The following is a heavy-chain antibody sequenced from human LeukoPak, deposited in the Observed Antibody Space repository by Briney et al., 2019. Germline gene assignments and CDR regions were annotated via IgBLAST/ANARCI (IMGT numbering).Heavy chain of an antibody. D-gene: IGHD3-3*01. J-gene: IGHJ6*02. CDR2: MNPNSGNT. Sequence: ASVKVSCKASGYTFTSYDINWVRQATGQGLEWMGWMNPNSGNTGYAQKFQGRVTMTRNTSISTAYMELSSLRSEDTAVYCCARGPHPLYYDFWSDYYFDYYGMDVWGRGTTVTVSS. CDR1: GYTFTSYD. V-gene: IGHV1-8*01. CDR3: ARGPHPLYYDFWSDYYFDYYGMDV.